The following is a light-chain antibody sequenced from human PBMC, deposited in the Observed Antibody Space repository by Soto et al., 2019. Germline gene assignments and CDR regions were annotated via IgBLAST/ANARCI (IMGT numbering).Light chain of an antibody. CDR2: GAS. CDR3: QQYGSSPRT. Sequence: IVMTQSPGTLSVCPGERATLSFMASQTIDTNLAWYQQIPGQAPRLLIYGASNRATGIPDRFSGSGSGTDFTLTISRLEPEDFAVYYCQQYGSSPRTFGQGTKVDVK. CDR1: QTIDTN. V-gene: IGKV3-20*01. J-gene: IGKJ1*01.